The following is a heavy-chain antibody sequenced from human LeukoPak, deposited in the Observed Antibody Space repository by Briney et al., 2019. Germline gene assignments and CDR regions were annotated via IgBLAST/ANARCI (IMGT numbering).Heavy chain of an antibody. CDR3: ARDRYSNSWTRFDY. Sequence: GGSLRLSCAASGFTFSSYTMNWVRQAPGKGLEWVSYISSSSSTIYYADSVKGRFTISRDNAKNSLYLQMNSLRAEDTAVYYCARDRYSNSWTRFDYWGQGTLVTVSS. CDR1: GFTFSSYT. CDR2: ISSSSSTI. V-gene: IGHV3-48*01. D-gene: IGHD6-6*01. J-gene: IGHJ4*02.